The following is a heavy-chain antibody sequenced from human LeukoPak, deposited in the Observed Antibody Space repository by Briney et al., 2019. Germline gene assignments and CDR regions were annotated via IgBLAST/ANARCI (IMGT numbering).Heavy chain of an antibody. CDR2: VNHSGST. Sequence: SETLSLTCAVYGGSFSGYYWSWIRQPPGTGLEWIGDVNHSGSTNYNPSLKSRVSISVDTSKNQFSLKLSSVTAADTAVYHCARVLSIVVVPGATFWFDPWGQGTLVTVSS. V-gene: IGHV4-34*01. CDR1: GGSFSGYY. CDR3: ARVLSIVVVPGATFWFDP. J-gene: IGHJ5*02. D-gene: IGHD2-2*01.